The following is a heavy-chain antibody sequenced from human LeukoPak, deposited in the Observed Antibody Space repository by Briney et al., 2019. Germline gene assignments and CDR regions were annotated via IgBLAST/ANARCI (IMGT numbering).Heavy chain of an antibody. CDR2: ISYDGSNK. CDR3: ARDTDNYCSDC. Sequence: GGSLRLSCAASGFTFSSYAMHWVRQAPGKGLEWVAVISYDGSNKYYADSVKGRFTISRDNSKNTLYLQMNSLRAEDTAVYYCARDTDNYCSDCWGQGTLVTVSS. D-gene: IGHD1-20*01. V-gene: IGHV3-30*04. CDR1: GFTFSSYA. J-gene: IGHJ4*02.